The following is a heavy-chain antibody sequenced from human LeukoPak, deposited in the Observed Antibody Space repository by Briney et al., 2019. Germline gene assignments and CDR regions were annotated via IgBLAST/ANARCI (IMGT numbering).Heavy chain of an antibody. CDR3: ARGGGIGYCSGGSCYPRFDP. V-gene: IGHV4-59*01. CDR1: GGSISSYY. Sequence: PSETLSLTCTVSGGSISSYYWSWIRQPPGKGLEWIGYIYYSGSTNYNPSLKSRVTISVDTSKNQFSLQLSSVTAADTAVYYCARGGGIGYCSGGSCYPRFDPWGQGTLVTVSS. D-gene: IGHD2-15*01. CDR2: IYYSGST. J-gene: IGHJ5*02.